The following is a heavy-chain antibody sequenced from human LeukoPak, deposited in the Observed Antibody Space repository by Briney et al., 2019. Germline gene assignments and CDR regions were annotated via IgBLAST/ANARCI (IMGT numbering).Heavy chain of an antibody. CDR2: IYHSGST. Sequence: SETLSLTCAVSGGSISSSNWWSWVRQPPGKGLEWIGEIYHSGSTNYNPSLKSRVTISVDTSKNQFSLKLSSVTAADTAVYYCARGAIVVVPAAYFDYWGQGTLVTVSS. J-gene: IGHJ4*02. V-gene: IGHV4-4*02. CDR1: GGSISSSNW. CDR3: ARGAIVVVPAAYFDY. D-gene: IGHD2-2*01.